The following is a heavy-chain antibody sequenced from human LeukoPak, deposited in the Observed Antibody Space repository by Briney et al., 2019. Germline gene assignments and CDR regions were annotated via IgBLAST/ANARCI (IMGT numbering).Heavy chain of an antibody. CDR3: ARGASMPAATNRVVDY. D-gene: IGHD6-13*01. V-gene: IGHV3-7*01. CDR1: GFTFSTYW. CDR2: INQDGSEK. J-gene: IGHJ4*02. Sequence: GGSLRLSCAASGFTFSTYWMNWVRQAPGKGLEWVANINQDGSEKHCVDSVKGRFTTSRDNAKNSLYLQMNSLSADDTAIYYCARGASMPAATNRVVDYWGQGTLVTVSS.